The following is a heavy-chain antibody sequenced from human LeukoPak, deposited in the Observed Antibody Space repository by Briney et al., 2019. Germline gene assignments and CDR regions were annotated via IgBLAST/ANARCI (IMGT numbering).Heavy chain of an antibody. CDR1: GGSFSGYD. CDR2: INHSGST. V-gene: IGHV4-34*01. D-gene: IGHD3-3*01. CDR3: ARVPYYDFWSGYSQGLYYFDY. Sequence: SETLSLTCAVYGGSFSGYDWSWIRQPPGKGLEWIGEINHSGSTNYNPSLKSRVTISVDTSKNQFSLKLSSVTAADTAVYYCARVPYYDFWSGYSQGLYYFDYWGQGTLVTFSS. J-gene: IGHJ4*02.